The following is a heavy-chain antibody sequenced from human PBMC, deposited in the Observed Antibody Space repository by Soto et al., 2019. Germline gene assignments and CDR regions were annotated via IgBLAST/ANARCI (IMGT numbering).Heavy chain of an antibody. V-gene: IGHV4-4*07. CDR3: AREGSSGFGMDV. CDR1: GGSIRSYY. D-gene: IGHD6-25*01. J-gene: IGHJ6*02. CDR2: IYTSGTT. Sequence: QVQLQQSGPGLVKPSETLSLTCTVSGGSIRSYYWSWIRQPAGKALEWIGRIYTSGTTNYNPSLKSRVTIFLDTSKNPFSLDLSSVTDADTAVYYCAREGSSGFGMDVWGQGTTVTVSS.